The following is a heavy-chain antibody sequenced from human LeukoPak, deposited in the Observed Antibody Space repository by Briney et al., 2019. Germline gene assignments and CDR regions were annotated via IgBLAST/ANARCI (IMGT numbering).Heavy chain of an antibody. CDR1: GGSISSSSYY. J-gene: IGHJ5*02. V-gene: IGHV4-39*01. D-gene: IGHD4-17*01. CDR2: IYYSRST. CDR3: ASPGFNYGDYPEWFDP. Sequence: SETLSLTCTVSGGSISSSSYYWGWIRQPPGKGLEWIGSIYYSRSTYYNPSLKSRVTISVDTSKNQFSLKLSSVTAADTAVYYCASPGFNYGDYPEWFDPWGQGTLVTVSS.